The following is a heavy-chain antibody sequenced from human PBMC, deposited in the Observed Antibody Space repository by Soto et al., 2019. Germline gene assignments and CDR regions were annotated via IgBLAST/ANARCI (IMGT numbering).Heavy chain of an antibody. CDR1: GGTFSSYA. V-gene: IGHV1-69*12. J-gene: IGHJ6*02. Sequence: QVQLVQSGAEVKKPGSSVKVSCKASGGTFSSYAISWVRQAPGQGLEWMGGIIPIFGTANYAQKFQGRVTITAXXSXRXXYMELSSLRSEDTAVYYCAREHCGGDCYYYYGMDVWGQGTTVTVSS. CDR3: AREHCGGDCYYYYGMDV. D-gene: IGHD2-21*02. CDR2: IIPIFGTA.